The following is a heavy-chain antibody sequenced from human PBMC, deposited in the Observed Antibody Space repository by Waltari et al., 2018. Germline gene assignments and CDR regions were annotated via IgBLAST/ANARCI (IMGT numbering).Heavy chain of an antibody. CDR2: IYHSGST. J-gene: IGHJ3*02. Sequence: QVQLQESGPGLVKPSETLSLTCAVSGYSISSGYYWGWIRQPPGKGLEWIGSIYHSGSTYHNPSLKSRFPISVDTSKNQFSLKLSSVTAADTAVYYCARDSRYYYDSSGYREDAFDIWGQGTMVTVSS. D-gene: IGHD3-22*01. V-gene: IGHV4-38-2*02. CDR1: GYSISSGYY. CDR3: ARDSRYYYDSSGYREDAFDI.